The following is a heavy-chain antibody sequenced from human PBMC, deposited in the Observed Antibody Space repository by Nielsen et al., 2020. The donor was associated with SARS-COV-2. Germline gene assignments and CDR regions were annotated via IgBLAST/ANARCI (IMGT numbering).Heavy chain of an antibody. D-gene: IGHD3-9*01. CDR3: AKDLVKFDILTGYDY. CDR1: GFTFSSYG. CDR2: ISYDGSNK. J-gene: IGHJ4*02. V-gene: IGHV3-30*18. Sequence: GESLKISCAASGFTFSSYGMHWVRQAPGKGLEWVAVISYDGSNKYYADSVKGRFTISRDNSKNTLYLQMNSLRAEDTAVYYCAKDLVKFDILTGYDYWGQGTLVTVSS.